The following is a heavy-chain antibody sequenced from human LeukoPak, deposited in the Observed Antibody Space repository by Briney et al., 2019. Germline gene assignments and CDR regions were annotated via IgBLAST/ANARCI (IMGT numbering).Heavy chain of an antibody. V-gene: IGHV1-69*05. J-gene: IGHJ4*02. CDR2: IIPIFGTA. D-gene: IGHD3-9*01. CDR3: ARGYYDILTGLGRLDY. CDR1: GGTFSSYA. Sequence: ASVKVSCKASGGTFSSYAISWVRQAPGQGLEWMGRIIPIFGTANYAQKFQGRVTITTDESTSTAYMELSSLRSEDTAVYYCARGYYDILTGLGRLDYWGQGTLVTVSS.